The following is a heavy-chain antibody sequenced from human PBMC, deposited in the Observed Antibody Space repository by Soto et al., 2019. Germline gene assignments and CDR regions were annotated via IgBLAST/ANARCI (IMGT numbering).Heavy chain of an antibody. D-gene: IGHD2-8*02. CDR2: TYYRSRWFS. V-gene: IGHV6-1*01. CDR1: GDSVSSNSAA. J-gene: IGHJ6*02. Sequence: PSQTLSLTCAISGDSVSSNSAAWNWFRQSPSRGLEWLGRTYYRSRWFSEYALSVKSRITVSPDTTKNQFSLQLSSVTPEDTAVYYCVRARYCPGGSCYNGVDVWSQGTTVTVSS. CDR3: VRARYCPGGSCYNGVDV.